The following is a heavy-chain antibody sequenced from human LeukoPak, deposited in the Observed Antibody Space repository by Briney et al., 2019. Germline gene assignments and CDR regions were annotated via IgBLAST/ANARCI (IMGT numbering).Heavy chain of an antibody. V-gene: IGHV4-61*02. CDR1: GGSIGSGSYY. J-gene: IGHJ4*02. Sequence: SETLSLTCTVSGGSIGSGSYYWTWIRQPAGKGLEYIGRIYTSGSTNYNPSLKSRVTMSIDTSKNQFSLKLSSVTAADTAVYYCARDRRGSGYYTDYWGQGTLVTVSS. D-gene: IGHD3-22*01. CDR3: ARDRRGSGYYTDY. CDR2: IYTSGST.